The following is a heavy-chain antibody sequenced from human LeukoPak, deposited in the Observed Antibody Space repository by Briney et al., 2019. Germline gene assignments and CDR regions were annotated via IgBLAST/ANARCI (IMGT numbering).Heavy chain of an antibody. J-gene: IGHJ4*02. CDR2: IYYSGST. CDR3: ARQRSGWKSPIDY. D-gene: IGHD6-19*01. Sequence: SETLPLTCTVSGGSISSYYWSWIRQPPGKGLEWIGYIYYSGSTNYNPSLKSRVTISVDTSKNQFSLKLSSVTAADTAVYYCARQRSGWKSPIDYWGQGTLVTVSS. V-gene: IGHV4-59*08. CDR1: GGSISSYY.